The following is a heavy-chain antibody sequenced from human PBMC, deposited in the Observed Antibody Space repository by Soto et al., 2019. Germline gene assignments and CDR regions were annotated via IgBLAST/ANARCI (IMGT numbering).Heavy chain of an antibody. CDR3: AREGGPRDFWSGYYTTPFDY. CDR1: GFTFSSYS. J-gene: IGHJ4*02. CDR2: ISSSSSYI. D-gene: IGHD3-3*01. V-gene: IGHV3-21*01. Sequence: GGSLRLSCAASGFTFSSYSMNWVRQAPGKGLEWVSSISSSSSYIYYADSVKGRFTISRDNAKNSLYLQMNSLRAEDTAVYYCAREGGPRDFWSGYYTTPFDYWGQGTLVTVSS.